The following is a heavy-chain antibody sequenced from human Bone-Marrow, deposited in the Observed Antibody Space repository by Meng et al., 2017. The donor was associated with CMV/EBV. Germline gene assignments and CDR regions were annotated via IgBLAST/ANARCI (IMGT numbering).Heavy chain of an antibody. CDR2: LHDSGTT. CDR1: GGSFSSDYW. J-gene: IGHJ5*02. D-gene: IGHD3-22*01. CDR3: ARNGHYSLDP. Sequence: GSLRLSCAVSGGSFSSDYWWSWVRQTPGKELQWLGELHDSGTTTYNPSLNSRVTYSLDKSKNEFSLKLTSVTVADTAVYYCARNGHYSLDPWSQGTLVTVSS. V-gene: IGHV4-4*02.